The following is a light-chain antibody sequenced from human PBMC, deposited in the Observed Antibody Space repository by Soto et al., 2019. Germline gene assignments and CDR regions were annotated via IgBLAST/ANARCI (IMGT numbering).Light chain of an antibody. J-gene: IGKJ5*01. CDR1: QSISNY. V-gene: IGKV3-20*01. Sequence: DIVITQSPSTLSVSPGERATLSCRASQSISNYLAWYQQKPGQAPRLLIYGASSRATGIADRFSGSGSGTDFTLTISRLEPEDFALYYCQQYGYSPITFGQGTRLEIK. CDR3: QQYGYSPIT. CDR2: GAS.